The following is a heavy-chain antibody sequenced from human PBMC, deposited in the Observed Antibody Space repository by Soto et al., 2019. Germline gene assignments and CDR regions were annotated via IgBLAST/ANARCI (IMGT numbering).Heavy chain of an antibody. D-gene: IGHD5-12*01. Sequence: EVQLLESGGGLVQPGGSLRLSCAASGFTFSSYAMTWVRQAPGKGLEWVSSMSGSSGSTFYADSVKGRFTISRDNSKNTVNLQMNSLRADDTAVYYCAKGHLRWSYSFDYWGQGTLVTV. V-gene: IGHV3-23*01. CDR1: GFTFSSYA. J-gene: IGHJ4*02. CDR3: AKGHLRWSYSFDY. CDR2: MSGSSGST.